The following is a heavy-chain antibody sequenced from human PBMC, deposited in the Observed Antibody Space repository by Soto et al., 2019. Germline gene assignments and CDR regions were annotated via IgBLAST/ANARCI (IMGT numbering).Heavy chain of an antibody. D-gene: IGHD5-12*01. Sequence: GGSLXLSCAASGFTVNSNYMSWVRQAPGKGLEWLSVIYSGGSTYYADSVKDRFTVSRDSSKNTLYLQMNSLRAEDTAVYYCAKVAPFDYWGRGTLVTVSS. V-gene: IGHV3-66*01. CDR1: GFTVNSNY. J-gene: IGHJ4*02. CDR2: IYSGGST. CDR3: AKVAPFDY.